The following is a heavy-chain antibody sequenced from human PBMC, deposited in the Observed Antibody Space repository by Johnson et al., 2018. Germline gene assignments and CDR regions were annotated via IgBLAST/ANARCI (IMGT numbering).Heavy chain of an antibody. CDR1: GYSFTSYW. CDR2: LYPGDSDT. J-gene: IGHJ3*02. D-gene: IGHD2-15*01. V-gene: IGHV5-51*01. CDR3: ARQGYCSGGSCHSGAFDS. Sequence: VQLVQSGAEVKKPGESXKISCKGSGYSFTSYWIGWVRPMPGNGLEWMGILYPGDSDTRYSPSFQGQVTISADKAIRTAYLQWSSLKASDTAMYYCARQGYCSGGSCHSGAFDSWGQGTMVTVSS.